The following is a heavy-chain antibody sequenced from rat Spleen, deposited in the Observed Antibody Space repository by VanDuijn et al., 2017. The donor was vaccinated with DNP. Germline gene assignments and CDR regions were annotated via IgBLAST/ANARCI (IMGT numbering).Heavy chain of an antibody. D-gene: IGHD1-11*01. CDR3: ARQLDRGDY. CDR1: GFTFSDYY. V-gene: IGHV5-22*01. Sequence: EVQLVESGGGLVQPGRSLKLSCAASGFTFSDYYMAWVRQAPKKGLEWVASISYEGSSTYYGDSVKGRFTISRDNAKSTLYLQMNSLRSEDTATYYGARQLDRGDYWGQGVMVTVSS. J-gene: IGHJ2*01. CDR2: ISYEGSST.